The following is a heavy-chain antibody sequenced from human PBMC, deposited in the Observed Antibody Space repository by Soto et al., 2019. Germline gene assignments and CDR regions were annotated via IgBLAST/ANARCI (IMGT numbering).Heavy chain of an antibody. Sequence: EVQLVESGGGLVQPGGSLRLSCAASGFTLSRYWMHWVRQAPEKGLVWVSRINSDGSSTSYADSVEGRFTVSRDNXXNTLYLQMNSLRAEDTAVYYCAREWYSSGWYYFDYWGQGTLVTVSS. J-gene: IGHJ4*02. D-gene: IGHD6-19*01. CDR1: GFTLSRYW. CDR2: INSDGSST. CDR3: AREWYSSGWYYFDY. V-gene: IGHV3-74*01.